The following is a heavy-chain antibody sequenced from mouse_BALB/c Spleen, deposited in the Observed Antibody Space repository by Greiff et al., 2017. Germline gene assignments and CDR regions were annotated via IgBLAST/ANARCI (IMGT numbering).Heavy chain of an antibody. V-gene: IGHV2-6-2*01. CDR2: IWSAGST. J-gene: IGHJ4*01. CDR1: GFSLTSYG. D-gene: IGHD3-2*01. CDR3: ARQNGGETARANYAMDY. Sequence: QVQLKESGPDLVAPSQSLSITCTVSGFSLTSYGVHWVRQPPGKGLEWLVVIWSAGSTTYNSALKSRLSISKDNSKSQVFLKMNSLQTDDTAMYYCARQNGGETARANYAMDYWGQGTSVTVSS.